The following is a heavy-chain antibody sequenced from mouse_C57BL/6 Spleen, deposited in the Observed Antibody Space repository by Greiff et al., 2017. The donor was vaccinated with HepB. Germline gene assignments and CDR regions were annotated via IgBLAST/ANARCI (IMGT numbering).Heavy chain of an antibody. CDR3: ATPYYSNYVGAY. CDR1: GYTFTSYG. Sequence: VKVVESGAELARPGASVKLSCKASGYTFTSYGISWVKQRTGQGLEWIGEIYPRSGNTYYNEKFKGKATLTADKSSSTAYMELRSLTSEDSAVYFCATPYYSNYVGAYWGQGTLVTVSA. D-gene: IGHD2-5*01. J-gene: IGHJ3*01. CDR2: IYPRSGNT. V-gene: IGHV1-81*01.